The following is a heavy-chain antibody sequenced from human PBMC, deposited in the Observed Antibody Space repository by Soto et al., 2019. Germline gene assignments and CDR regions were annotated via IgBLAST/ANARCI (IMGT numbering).Heavy chain of an antibody. CDR3: ATREPVDTAMVYDY. CDR2: IIPIFGTA. D-gene: IGHD5-18*01. V-gene: IGHV1-69*06. J-gene: IGHJ4*02. Sequence: GASVKVSCKASGGTFSSYAISWVRQAPGQGLEWMGGIIPIFGTANYAQKFQGRVTMTEDTSTDTAYMELSSLRSEDTAVNYCATREPVDTAMVYDYWGQGTLVTAPQ. CDR1: GGTFSSYA.